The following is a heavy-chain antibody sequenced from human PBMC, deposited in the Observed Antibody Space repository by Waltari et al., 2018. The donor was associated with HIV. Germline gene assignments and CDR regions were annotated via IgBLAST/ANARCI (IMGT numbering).Heavy chain of an antibody. V-gene: IGHV3-23*01. Sequence: EVQLLESGGGLVQPGGSLRLSCAASGFTFSNYALNWVRQAPGKGLGWVSAIRDRGVSPYYADSVKGRFTISRDNSKDTLYLQMNSLRAEDTAVYYCAKDLLGGGGGDYWGQGTLVTVSS. CDR1: GFTFSNYA. CDR2: IRDRGVSP. CDR3: AKDLLGGGGGDY. J-gene: IGHJ4*02. D-gene: IGHD3-16*01.